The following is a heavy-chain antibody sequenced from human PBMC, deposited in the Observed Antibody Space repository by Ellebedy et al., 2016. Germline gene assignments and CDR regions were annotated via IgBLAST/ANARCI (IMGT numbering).Heavy chain of an antibody. V-gene: IGHV4-59*01. CDR3: ARLMAVEKRPYHSYMDV. CDR2: IFSSGST. J-gene: IGHJ6*03. D-gene: IGHD6-25*01. Sequence: GSLRLSXTVSGGSLSSYYWSWIRQPPGRGLEWIGYIFSSGSTYYNPSLKGPVTITIDRSKNQFSLRLTSVTAADTAVYYCARLMAVEKRPYHSYMDVWGKGTTVTVS. CDR1: GGSLSSYY.